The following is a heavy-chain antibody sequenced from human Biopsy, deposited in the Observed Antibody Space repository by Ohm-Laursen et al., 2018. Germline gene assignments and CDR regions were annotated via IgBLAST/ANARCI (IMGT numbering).Heavy chain of an antibody. J-gene: IGHJ3*02. V-gene: IGHV4-4*07. CDR3: ARGTGRYYVYGAFDI. CDR1: GDSINNYY. CDR2: IYTSGSP. D-gene: IGHD1-26*01. Sequence: SDTLSLTCTVSGDSINNYYWSWIRQPAGKGLEWIGRIYTSGSPNYNLSLESRVTMSVDTSKNQFPLNLRSVTAADTAVYYCARGTGRYYVYGAFDIWGQETVVTVSS.